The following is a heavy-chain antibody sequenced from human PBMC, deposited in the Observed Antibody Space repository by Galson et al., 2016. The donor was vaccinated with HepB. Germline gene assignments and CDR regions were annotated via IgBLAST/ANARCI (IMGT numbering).Heavy chain of an antibody. D-gene: IGHD3-9*01. Sequence: SVKVSCKASGYTFANYGITWVRQAPGQGLEWTGWSNGHNGNTMYAQHFQDRVTLTTDASTSTAYMEVRSLKSDDTAVYYCARDRVGGFDWLLSPYEYWGQGTLVTVSS. CDR3: ARDRVGGFDWLLSPYEY. J-gene: IGHJ4*02. CDR2: SNGHNGNT. V-gene: IGHV1-18*01. CDR1: GYTFANYG.